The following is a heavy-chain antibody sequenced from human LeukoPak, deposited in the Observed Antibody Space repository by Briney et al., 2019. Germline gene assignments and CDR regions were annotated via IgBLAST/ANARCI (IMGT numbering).Heavy chain of an antibody. D-gene: IGHD6-19*01. Sequence: GGSLRLSCAASGFTVSSNYMSWVRQAPGKGLEWVAVISYDGSNKYYADSVKGRFTISRDNSKNTLYLQMNSLRAEDTAVYYCASPSRGWAFDYWGQGTLVTVSS. CDR3: ASPSRGWAFDY. CDR1: GFTVSSNY. J-gene: IGHJ4*02. CDR2: ISYDGSNK. V-gene: IGHV3-30*03.